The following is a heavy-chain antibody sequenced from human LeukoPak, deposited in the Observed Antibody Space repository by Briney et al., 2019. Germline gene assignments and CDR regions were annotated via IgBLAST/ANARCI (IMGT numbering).Heavy chain of an antibody. J-gene: IGHJ4*02. V-gene: IGHV4-34*01. CDR1: GGSFSGYY. D-gene: IGHD6-13*01. Sequence: SETLSLTCAVYGGSFSGYYWSWIRQPPGKGLEWIGEINHSGSTNYNPPLKSRVTISVDTSKNQVSLKLSSVTAADTAVYYCARCSSSWYPGSPYFDYWGQGTLVTVSS. CDR3: ARCSSSWYPGSPYFDY. CDR2: INHSGST.